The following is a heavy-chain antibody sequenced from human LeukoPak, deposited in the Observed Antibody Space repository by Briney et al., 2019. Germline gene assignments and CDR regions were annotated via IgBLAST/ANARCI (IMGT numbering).Heavy chain of an antibody. J-gene: IGHJ6*02. CDR1: GFTFSSYA. D-gene: IGHD4-11*01. CDR2: ISWNSGSI. Sequence: GGSLRLSCAASGFTFSSYAMSWVRQAPGKGLEWVSGISWNSGSIGYAESVKGRFTISRDNAKNSLYLQMNSLRAEDTALYYCAKDTTAYYYYGMDVWGQGTTVTVSS. V-gene: IGHV3-9*01. CDR3: AKDTTAYYYYGMDV.